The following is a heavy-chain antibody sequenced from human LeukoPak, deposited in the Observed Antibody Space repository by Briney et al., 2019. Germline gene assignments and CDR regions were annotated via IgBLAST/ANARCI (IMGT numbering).Heavy chain of an antibody. CDR1: GLTFSSYW. J-gene: IGHJ4*02. Sequence: GGSLRLSRAASGLTFSSYWMTWVRQAPGKGLEWVANIKQDGSEKYYVDSVKGRFTISRDNAKNSLFLQMNTLRAEDTAVYYCARSEYHFWSTYPFDYWGQGTLVTVSS. D-gene: IGHD3-3*01. CDR2: IKQDGSEK. CDR3: ARSEYHFWSTYPFDY. V-gene: IGHV3-7*01.